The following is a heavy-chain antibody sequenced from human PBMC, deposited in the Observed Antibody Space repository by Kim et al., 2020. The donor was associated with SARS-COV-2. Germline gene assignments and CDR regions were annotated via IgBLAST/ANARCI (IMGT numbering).Heavy chain of an antibody. CDR1: GFTFSNAW. D-gene: IGHD7-27*01. CDR3: TTGRGTGDLNY. Sequence: GGSLRLSCAASGFTFSNAWMSWVRQAPGKGLEWVGRIKSKTGGGTTDYAAPVKGRFTISRDDSKNTLYLKMNSLKTEDTAVYYCTTGRGTGDLNYWGQGTLVTVSS. J-gene: IGHJ4*02. V-gene: IGHV3-15*01. CDR2: IKSKTGGGTT.